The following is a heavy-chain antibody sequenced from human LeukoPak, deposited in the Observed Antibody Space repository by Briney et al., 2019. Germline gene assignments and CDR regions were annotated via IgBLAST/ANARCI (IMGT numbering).Heavy chain of an antibody. CDR3: ARVGIKGRLTSSGWSTRGGYLDY. D-gene: IGHD6-19*01. CDR2: INPNSGGT. Sequence: ASVKVSCKASGGTFSSYAISWVRQAPGQGLEWMGWINPNSGGTNYAQKFQGRVTMTRDTSISTAYMELSRLRSDDTAVYYCARVGIKGRLTSSGWSTRGGYLDYWGQGTLVTVSS. J-gene: IGHJ4*02. CDR1: GGTFSSYA. V-gene: IGHV1-2*02.